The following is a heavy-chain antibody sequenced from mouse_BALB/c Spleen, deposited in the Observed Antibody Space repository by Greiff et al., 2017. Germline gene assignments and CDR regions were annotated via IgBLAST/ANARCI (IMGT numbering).Heavy chain of an antibody. CDR2: IDPYNGGT. Sequence: VQLQQSGPELGKPGASVKISCKASGYSFTGYNMYWVKQSHRKSLEWIGYIDPYNGGTSYNQKSKGKATLTVDKSSSTAYMHLNSLTSEDSAIYYCARGNDGYPFAYWGQGTLVTVSA. J-gene: IGHJ3*01. V-gene: IGHV1S135*01. D-gene: IGHD2-3*01. CDR1: GYSFTGYN. CDR3: ARGNDGYPFAY.